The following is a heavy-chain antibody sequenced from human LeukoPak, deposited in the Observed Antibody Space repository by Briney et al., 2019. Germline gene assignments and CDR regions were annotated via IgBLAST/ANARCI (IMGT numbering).Heavy chain of an antibody. CDR1: GFTFSSYS. CDR2: IRSSSSTI. V-gene: IGHV3-48*04. D-gene: IGHD6-13*01. J-gene: IGHJ6*02. CDR3: ARTRAGGYGMDV. Sequence: PGGSLRLSCAASGFTFSSYSMNWVRQAPGKGLEWVSYIRSSSSTIYYADSVKGRFTISRDNAKNSLYLQMSSLRVEDTAVYYCARTRAGGYGMDVWGQGTTVTVSS.